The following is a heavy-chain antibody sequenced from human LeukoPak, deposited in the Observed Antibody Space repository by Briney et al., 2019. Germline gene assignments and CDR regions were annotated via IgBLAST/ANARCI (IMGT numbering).Heavy chain of an antibody. Sequence: PGGSLRLSCAASGFTFTDYSMNWVRQAPGKGLEWVSYISSSSGSIYYADSVEGRFTISRDNAKNSVYLQMNSLRAEDTAVYYCAKEWWGAFDIWGQGTMVTVSS. CDR2: ISSSSGSI. CDR3: AKEWWGAFDI. D-gene: IGHD2-15*01. V-gene: IGHV3-48*04. J-gene: IGHJ3*02. CDR1: GFTFTDYS.